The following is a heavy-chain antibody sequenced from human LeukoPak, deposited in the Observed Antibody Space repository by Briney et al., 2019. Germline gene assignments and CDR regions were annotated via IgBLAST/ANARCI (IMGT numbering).Heavy chain of an antibody. J-gene: IGHJ4*02. CDR1: GFTFGDYA. V-gene: IGHV3-23*01. D-gene: IGHD6-19*01. CDR2: ISGSGGST. Sequence: GGSLRLSCTTSGFTFGDYAMSWVRQAPGKGLEWVSAISGSGGSTYYADSVKGRFTISRDNSKNTLYLQMNSLRAEDTAVYYCAKDIAVAGTAYFDYWGQGTLVTVSS. CDR3: AKDIAVAGTAYFDY.